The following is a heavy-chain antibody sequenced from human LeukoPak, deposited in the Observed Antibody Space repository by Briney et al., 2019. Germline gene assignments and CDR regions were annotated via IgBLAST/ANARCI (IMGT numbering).Heavy chain of an antibody. J-gene: IGHJ4*02. Sequence: GGSLRLSCAASGFTFSSYWMHWVRQAPGKGLVWVSRINSDGSSTSYADSVKGRFTISRDNAKNSLYLQMNSLRAEDTAVYYCAREWWLRFFDYWGQGTLVTVSS. D-gene: IGHD5-12*01. CDR3: AREWWLRFFDY. V-gene: IGHV3-74*01. CDR1: GFTFSSYW. CDR2: INSDGSST.